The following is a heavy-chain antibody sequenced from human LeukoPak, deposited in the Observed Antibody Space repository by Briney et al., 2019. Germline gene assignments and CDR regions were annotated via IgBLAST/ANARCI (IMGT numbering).Heavy chain of an antibody. Sequence: GGSLRLSCAASGFTFSSYGMHWVRQAPGKGLEWVAVISYDGSNKYYADSVKGRFTISRDNSKNTLYPQMNSLRAEDTAVYYCAKGVDSSGWGVGYWGQGTLVTVSS. J-gene: IGHJ4*02. D-gene: IGHD6-19*01. CDR3: AKGVDSSGWGVGY. CDR1: GFTFSSYG. CDR2: ISYDGSNK. V-gene: IGHV3-30*18.